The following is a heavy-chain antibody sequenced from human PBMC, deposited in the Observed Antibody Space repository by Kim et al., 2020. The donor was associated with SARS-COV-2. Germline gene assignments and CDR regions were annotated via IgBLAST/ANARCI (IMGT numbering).Heavy chain of an antibody. Sequence: VTCRVTISRDNAKNALYLQMNSLRAEDTAVYYCARNRRYFDWLRPLFFDYWGQGTLVTVSS. J-gene: IGHJ4*02. V-gene: IGHV3-11*06. D-gene: IGHD3-9*01. CDR3: ARNRRYFDWLRPLFFDY.